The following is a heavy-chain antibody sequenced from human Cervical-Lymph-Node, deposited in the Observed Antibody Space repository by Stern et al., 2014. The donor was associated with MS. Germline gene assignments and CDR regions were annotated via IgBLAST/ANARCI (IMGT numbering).Heavy chain of an antibody. J-gene: IGHJ5*02. D-gene: IGHD6-6*01. V-gene: IGHV1-2*02. Sequence: QVQLVQSGAEVEKPGASVKVSCKASGYIFTDYYLPWVRQAPGQGLEWMGRINPKGGGTSYAQSFTGQVTLSRDTDITTAYMDLSRLTSDDTAVYYCTRALRIADRPSPGGHWFDPWGQGTLVIVSS. CDR3: TRALRIADRPSPGGHWFDP. CDR1: GYIFTDYY. CDR2: INPKGGGT.